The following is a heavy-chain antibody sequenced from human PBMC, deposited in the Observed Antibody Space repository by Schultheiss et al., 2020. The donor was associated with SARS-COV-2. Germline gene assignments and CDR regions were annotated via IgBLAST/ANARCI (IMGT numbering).Heavy chain of an antibody. J-gene: IGHJ6*02. D-gene: IGHD3-3*01. CDR2: ISSSSSYT. V-gene: IGHV3-11*06. CDR1: GFTFSDYY. CDR3: ARSHMEYYYYYGMDV. Sequence: AGSLRLSCAASGFTFSDYYMSWIRQAPGKGLEWVSYISSSSSYTNYADSVKGRFTISRDNAKNSLYLQMNSLRAEDTAVYYCARSHMEYYYYYGMDVWGQGTTVTVSS.